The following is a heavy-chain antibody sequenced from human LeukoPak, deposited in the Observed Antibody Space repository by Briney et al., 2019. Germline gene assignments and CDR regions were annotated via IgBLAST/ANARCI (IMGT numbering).Heavy chain of an antibody. D-gene: IGHD5-24*01. CDR2: ISYDGSNK. V-gene: IGHV3-30-3*01. CDR1: GLSFSSYA. J-gene: IGHJ4*02. Sequence: GGSRRLSWTASGLSFSSYAMSWVRKAPGKGLEWVAVISYDGSNKYYADSVKGRFTISRDNSKNTLYLQMNSLRAEDTALYYCAKDLGPGSMATSPGFDYWGQGTLVTVSS. CDR3: AKDLGPGSMATSPGFDY.